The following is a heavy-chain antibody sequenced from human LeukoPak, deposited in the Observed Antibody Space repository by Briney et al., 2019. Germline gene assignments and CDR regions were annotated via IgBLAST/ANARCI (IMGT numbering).Heavy chain of an antibody. D-gene: IGHD3-16*01. V-gene: IGHV4-30-2*01. Sequence: PSETLSLTCAVSGGSISSAGYSWSWIRQPPGKGLEWIGYIYHSGSTYYNSSLKSRVTISVDRSKNQFSLKLTSVTAADTAVNYCARLGRYDYFIDYWGQGTLVTVSS. J-gene: IGHJ4*02. CDR2: IYHSGST. CDR3: ARLGRYDYFIDY. CDR1: GGSISSAGYS.